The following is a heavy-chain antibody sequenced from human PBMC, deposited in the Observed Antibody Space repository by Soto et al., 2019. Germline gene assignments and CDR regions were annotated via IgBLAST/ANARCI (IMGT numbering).Heavy chain of an antibody. CDR1: GYTFTSYY. Sequence: QVQLVQSGAEVKKPGASVKVSCKASGYTFTSYYMHWLRQAPGQGLEWMGIINPSGGSTSYAQKFQGRVTLTRDTAPSTVYMDLSSRRTEDSAVYDCTRVRANSRHFGRDVWGQGTKVTVSS. D-gene: IGHD6-13*01. CDR3: TRVRANSRHFGRDV. J-gene: IGHJ6*02. V-gene: IGHV1-46*03. CDR2: INPSGGST.